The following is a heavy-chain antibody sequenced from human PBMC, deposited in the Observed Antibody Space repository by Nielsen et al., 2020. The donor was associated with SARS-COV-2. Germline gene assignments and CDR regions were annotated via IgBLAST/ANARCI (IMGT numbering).Heavy chain of an antibody. CDR2: ISGDGETK. Sequence: GESLKISCTASGFTFSTFTMKWVRQAPGKGLEWLSDISGDGETKQYADSVRGRFTISRDNVKNSLYLQLSSLSAEDTAVYYCARASFHRSSWYGMDVWGQGTTVTVSS. CDR1: GFTFSTFT. D-gene: IGHD6-13*01. V-gene: IGHV3-48*01. J-gene: IGHJ6*02. CDR3: ARASFHRSSWYGMDV.